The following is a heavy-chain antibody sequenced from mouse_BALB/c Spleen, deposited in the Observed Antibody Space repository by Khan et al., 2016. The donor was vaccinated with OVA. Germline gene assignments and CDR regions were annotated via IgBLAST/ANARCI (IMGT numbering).Heavy chain of an antibody. J-gene: IGHJ2*01. Sequence: EGKREEEGPGLVKPSQSLSLTCTVTGYSITSGYAWNWIRQFPGNKLEGMGYISYSGVTSYTPSLKSRISITRDTSKNQFFLQLNSVTTEDTATYYCARGNYYGYYFDYWGQGTTLTVSS. CDR2: ISYSGVT. V-gene: IGHV3-2*02. D-gene: IGHD1-1*01. CDR3: ARGNYYGYYFDY. CDR1: GYSITSGYA.